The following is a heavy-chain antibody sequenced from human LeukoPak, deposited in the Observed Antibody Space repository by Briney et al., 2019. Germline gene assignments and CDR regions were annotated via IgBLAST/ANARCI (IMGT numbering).Heavy chain of an antibody. Sequence: SETLSLTCAVYGGSFSGYYWSWIRQPPGKGLEWIGEINHSGSTNYNPSLESRVTISVDTSKNQFSLKLSSVTAADTAVYYCARKNCSSTSCYDYWGQGTLVTVSS. V-gene: IGHV4-34*01. J-gene: IGHJ4*02. D-gene: IGHD2-2*01. CDR2: INHSGST. CDR3: ARKNCSSTSCYDY. CDR1: GGSFSGYY.